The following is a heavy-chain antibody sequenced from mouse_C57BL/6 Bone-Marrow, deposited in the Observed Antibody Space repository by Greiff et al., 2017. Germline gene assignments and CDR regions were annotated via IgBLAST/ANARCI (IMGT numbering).Heavy chain of an antibody. D-gene: IGHD1-1*01. V-gene: IGHV1-55*01. CDR3: ARRDVTTVVATNAMDY. CDR1: GYTFTSYW. J-gene: IGHJ4*01. CDR2: IYPGSGRT. Sequence: QVQLQQPGAELVKPGASVKMSCKASGYTFTSYWITWVKQRPGQGLEWIGDIYPGSGRTNYNEKFKSKATLTVDTSSSTAYMQLSSLTSEDSAVYYCARRDVTTVVATNAMDYWGQGTSVTVSS.